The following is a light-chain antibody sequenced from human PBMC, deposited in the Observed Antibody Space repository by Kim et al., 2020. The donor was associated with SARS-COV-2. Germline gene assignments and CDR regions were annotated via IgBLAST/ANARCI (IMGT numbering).Light chain of an antibody. V-gene: IGKV4-1*01. Sequence: RATINCKSSQTILYSSNNKNYLAWYQQKPGQPPNLRIYWASTRESGVPDRFSGSGSGTDFTLTISSLQAEDVAIYYCQQYYNAPYTFGQGTKLEI. CDR3: QQYYNAPYT. CDR1: QTILYSSNNKNY. J-gene: IGKJ2*01. CDR2: WAS.